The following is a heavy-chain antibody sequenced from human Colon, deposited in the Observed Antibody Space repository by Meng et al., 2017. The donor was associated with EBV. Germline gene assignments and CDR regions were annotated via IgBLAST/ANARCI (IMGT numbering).Heavy chain of an antibody. Sequence: LQLQGSGPGLGMPSETLSLTCTVSGGPLSSGTFYWGWIRPPPGKGLEWIGSLYYSGSTYSNPSLKSRVTISVDTSKNHFSLKLSSVTAADTAVYYCARRGSRSGWYAYDYWGQGTLVTVSS. J-gene: IGHJ4*02. D-gene: IGHD6-19*01. CDR2: LYYSGST. V-gene: IGHV4-39*02. CDR1: GGPLSSGTFY. CDR3: ARRGSRSGWYAYDY.